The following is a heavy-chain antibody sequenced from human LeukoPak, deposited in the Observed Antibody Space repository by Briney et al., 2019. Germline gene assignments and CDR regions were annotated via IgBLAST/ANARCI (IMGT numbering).Heavy chain of an antibody. CDR3: ARDRAWFGELPSQL. V-gene: IGHV1-18*04. D-gene: IGHD3-10*01. Sequence: ASVKVSCKASGYTFTSYGISWVRQAPGQGLEWIGWISAYNGNTNYAQKLQGRVTMTTDTSTSTAYMELRSLRSDDTAVYYCARDRAWFGELPSQLWGQGTLVTVSS. CDR1: GYTFTSYG. CDR2: ISAYNGNT. J-gene: IGHJ4*02.